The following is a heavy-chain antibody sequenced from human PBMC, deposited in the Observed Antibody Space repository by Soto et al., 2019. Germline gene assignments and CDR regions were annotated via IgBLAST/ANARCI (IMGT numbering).Heavy chain of an antibody. V-gene: IGHV4-30-4*01. CDR3: TRDRYYGSGTYYNFYYGMDV. D-gene: IGHD3-10*01. CDR2: IFYSGST. J-gene: IGHJ6*02. Sequence: SETLSLTCTVSGCSISSGDYYWTWLRQPPGKGLEWIGDIFYSGSTSYKQSLKGRVTISLDTSKNQFSLKLSSVTAADTAVYYCTRDRYYGSGTYYNFYYGMDVWGQGTTVTVS. CDR1: GCSISSGDYY.